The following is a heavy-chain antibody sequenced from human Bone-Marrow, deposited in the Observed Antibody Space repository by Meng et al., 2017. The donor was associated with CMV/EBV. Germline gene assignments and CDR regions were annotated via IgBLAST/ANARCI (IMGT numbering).Heavy chain of an antibody. J-gene: IGHJ1*01. CDR1: GFTFSSYS. CDR2: ISSSSSYI. D-gene: IGHD1-26*01. V-gene: IGHV3-21*01. CDR3: ARALGVVGAIRSFQH. Sequence: GESLKISCAASGFTFSSYSMNWVRQAPGKGLEWVSSISSSSSYIYYADSVKGRFTISRDNAKNSLYLQMNSLRAEDTAVYYCARALGVVGAIRSFQHWGQGTLVTVSP.